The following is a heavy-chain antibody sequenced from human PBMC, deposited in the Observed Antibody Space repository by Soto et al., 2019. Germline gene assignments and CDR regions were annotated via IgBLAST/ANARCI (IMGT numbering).Heavy chain of an antibody. CDR3: ARAPLIYRGDYYYGMDV. CDR1: GYTFTGYY. V-gene: IGHV1-2*04. D-gene: IGHD1-26*01. J-gene: IGHJ6*02. Sequence: GASVKVSCKASGYTFTGYYMHWVRQAPGQGLEWMGWINPNSGGTNYAQKFQGWVTMTRDTSISTAYMELSRLRSDDTAVYYCARAPLIYRGDYYYGMDVWGQGNTVTVSS. CDR2: INPNSGGT.